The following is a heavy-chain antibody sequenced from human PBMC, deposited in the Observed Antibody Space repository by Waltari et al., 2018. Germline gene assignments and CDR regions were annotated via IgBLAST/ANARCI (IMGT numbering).Heavy chain of an antibody. D-gene: IGHD2-21*02. CDR2: ISYDGSNK. J-gene: IGHJ4*02. V-gene: IGHV3-30*01. CDR1: GFTFSSYA. CDR3: ARVRGWVTADLDY. Sequence: QVQLVESGGGVVQPGRSLRLSCAASGFTFSSYAMHWVRQAPGKGLEWVAVISYDGSNKYYADSVKGRFTISRDNSKNTLYLQMNSLRAEDTAVYYCARVRGWVTADLDYWGQGTLVTVSS.